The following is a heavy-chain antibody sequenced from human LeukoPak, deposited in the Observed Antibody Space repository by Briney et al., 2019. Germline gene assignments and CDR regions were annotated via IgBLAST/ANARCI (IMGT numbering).Heavy chain of an antibody. Sequence: GASVKVSCKASGYTFTSFGINWVRQAPGQGLEWMGWISAYNGNTNYAQNLQGRVTMTTDTSTSTAYMELRSLRSDDTAVYYRARWSRNSLSDFDYWGQGTLVTVSS. CDR1: GYTFTSFG. D-gene: IGHD1-7*01. CDR2: ISAYNGNT. J-gene: IGHJ4*02. CDR3: ARWSRNSLSDFDY. V-gene: IGHV1-18*01.